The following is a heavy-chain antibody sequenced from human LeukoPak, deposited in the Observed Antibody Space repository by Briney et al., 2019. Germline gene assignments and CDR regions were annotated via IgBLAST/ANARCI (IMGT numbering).Heavy chain of an antibody. CDR3: ARGGIAGRAVYYYYMDV. J-gene: IGHJ6*03. V-gene: IGHV3-21*01. D-gene: IGHD6-6*01. CDR2: ISAVGTYI. CDR1: GFTFRSYT. Sequence: PGGSLRLSCAASGFTFRSYTIHWVRQAPGKGLEWVSSISAVGTYIYYADSVKGRFTISRDNVEKSAFLELSGLTGQDTAIYYCARGGIAGRAVYYYYMDVWDKGTTVTVSS.